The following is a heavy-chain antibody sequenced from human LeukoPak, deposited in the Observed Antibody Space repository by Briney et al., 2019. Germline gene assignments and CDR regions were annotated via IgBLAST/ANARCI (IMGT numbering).Heavy chain of an antibody. Sequence: GGSLRLSCAASGFTFSSYSMNWVRQAPGKGLEWVSSISSSSSYIYYADSVKGRFTISRDNAKNSLYLQMNSLRAEDTAVYYCARDRDYYDSSAHDAFDIWGQGTMVTVSS. J-gene: IGHJ3*02. D-gene: IGHD3-22*01. V-gene: IGHV3-21*01. CDR1: GFTFSSYS. CDR3: ARDRDYYDSSAHDAFDI. CDR2: ISSSSSYI.